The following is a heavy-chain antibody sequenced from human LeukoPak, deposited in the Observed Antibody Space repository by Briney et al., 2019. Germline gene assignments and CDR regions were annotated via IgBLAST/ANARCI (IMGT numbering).Heavy chain of an antibody. V-gene: IGHV4-31*03. CDR2: IYYSGST. CDR1: GGSISSGGYY. Sequence: SQTLSLTCTVSGGSISSGGYYWSWIRQHPGKGLEWIGYIYYSGSTYYNPSLKSRVTISVDTSKNQFSLKLSSVTAADTAVYYCASIDYGDYPHPDYWGQGTLVTVSS. D-gene: IGHD4-17*01. CDR3: ASIDYGDYPHPDY. J-gene: IGHJ4*02.